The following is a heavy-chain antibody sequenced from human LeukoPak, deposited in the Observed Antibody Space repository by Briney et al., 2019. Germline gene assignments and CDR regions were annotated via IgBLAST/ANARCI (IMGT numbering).Heavy chain of an antibody. CDR1: GFTFSSYA. CDR2: IRYDGSNK. Sequence: GGSLRLSCAASGFTFSSYAMHWVRQAPGKGLEWVAFIRYDGSNKYYADSVKGRFTISRDNSKNTLYLQMNSLRAEDTAVYYCASDPNSSGLSYWGQGTLVTVSS. CDR3: ASDPNSSGLSY. J-gene: IGHJ4*02. D-gene: IGHD6-19*01. V-gene: IGHV3-30*04.